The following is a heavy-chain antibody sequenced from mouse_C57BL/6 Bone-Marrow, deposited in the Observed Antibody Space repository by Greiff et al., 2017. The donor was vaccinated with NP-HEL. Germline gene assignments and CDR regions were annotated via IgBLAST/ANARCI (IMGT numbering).Heavy chain of an antibody. CDR3: ARELGRLDY. D-gene: IGHD4-1*01. CDR1: GFTFSSYA. CDR2: ISDGGSYT. J-gene: IGHJ2*01. Sequence: EVKLMESGGGLVKPGGSLKLSCAASGFTFSSYAMSWVRQTPEKRLEWVATISDGGSYTYYPDNVKGRFTISRDNAKTNLYLQMSHLKSEDTAMYYCARELGRLDYWGQGTTLTVSS. V-gene: IGHV5-4*01.